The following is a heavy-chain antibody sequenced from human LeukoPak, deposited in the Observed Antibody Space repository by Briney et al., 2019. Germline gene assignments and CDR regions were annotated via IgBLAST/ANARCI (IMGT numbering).Heavy chain of an antibody. CDR1: GGTFSTYE. V-gene: IGHV1-69*01. CDR3: ARPEVATTYFDF. Sequence: SVKVSCKVSGGTFSTYEIHWVRQAPGQGLEWMGGLTPIFGTANYAQKFQGRVKITADESTSTGCMELSSLTSEDTAVYYCARPEVATTYFDFWGQGTLVTVSS. J-gene: IGHJ4*02. CDR2: LTPIFGTA. D-gene: IGHD5-12*01.